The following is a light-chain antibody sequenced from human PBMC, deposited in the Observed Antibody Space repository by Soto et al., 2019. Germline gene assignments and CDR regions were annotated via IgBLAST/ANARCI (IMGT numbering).Light chain of an antibody. J-gene: IGLJ3*02. CDR2: LNSDGSH. Sequence: QSVLTQSPSASASLGASVKLTCTLSSGHSSYAIAWHQQQPEKGPRYLMKLNSDGSHSKGDGIPDRFSGSSPGAERYLTISSLQSEDEADYYCQTWGTGTWVFGGGTKLTVL. CDR3: QTWGTGTWV. V-gene: IGLV4-69*01. CDR1: SGHSSYA.